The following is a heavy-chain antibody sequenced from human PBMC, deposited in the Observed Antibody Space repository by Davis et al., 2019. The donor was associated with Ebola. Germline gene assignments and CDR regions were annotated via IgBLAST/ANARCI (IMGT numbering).Heavy chain of an antibody. Sequence: PGGSLRLSCAASGFTFSNAWMSWVRQAPGKGLEWVSVIYSGGSTYYADSVKGRFTISRDNAKNSLYLQMNSLRAEDTAVYYCASFPNAFDIWGQGTMVTVSS. CDR1: GFTFSNAW. V-gene: IGHV3-66*01. J-gene: IGHJ3*02. CDR2: IYSGGST. CDR3: ASFPNAFDI.